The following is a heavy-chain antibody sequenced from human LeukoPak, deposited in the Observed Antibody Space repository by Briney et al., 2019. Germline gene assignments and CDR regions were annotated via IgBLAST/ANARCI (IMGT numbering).Heavy chain of an antibody. J-gene: IGHJ4*02. CDR3: AKHYMGSYNNRCIDA. V-gene: IGHV4-39*01. D-gene: IGHD3-10*01. CDR2: TYYSTNT. Sequence: PSETLSLTCTVSGGSISSSSYYWGWLRHPPGKGLEWIGSTYYSTNTYYTPSLESRVTISAATSKNHFSLKLSSVTAADTAVYYCAKHYMGSYNNRCIDAWGQGTLVTVSS. CDR1: GGSISSSSYY.